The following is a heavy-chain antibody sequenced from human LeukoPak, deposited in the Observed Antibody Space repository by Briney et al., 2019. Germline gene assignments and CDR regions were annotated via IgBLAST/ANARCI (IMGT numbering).Heavy chain of an antibody. CDR3: ARDPLDDSSGYYPPYYYYGMDV. J-gene: IGHJ6*02. V-gene: IGHV1-2*02. CDR2: INPNSGGT. D-gene: IGHD3-22*01. CDR1: GYTFTGYY. Sequence: ASVTVSCKASGYTFTGYYMHWVRQAPGQGLEWMGWINPNSGGTNYAQKFQGRVTMTRDTSISTAYMELSRLRSDDTAVYYCARDPLDDSSGYYPPYYYYGMDVWGQGTTVTVSS.